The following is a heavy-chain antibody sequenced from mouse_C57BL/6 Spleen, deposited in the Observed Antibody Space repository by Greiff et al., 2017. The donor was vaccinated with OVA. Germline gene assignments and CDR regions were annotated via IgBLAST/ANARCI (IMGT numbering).Heavy chain of an antibody. V-gene: IGHV1-81*01. CDR3: ARSEGNYDAMDY. CDR1: GYTFTSYG. CDR2: IYPRSGNT. Sequence: VQLQESGAELARPGASVKLSCKASGYTFTSYGISWVKQRTGQGLEWIGEIYPRSGNTYYNEKFKGKATLTADKSSSTAYMELRSLTSEDSAVYFCARSEGNYDAMDYWGQGTSVTVSS. D-gene: IGHD2-1*01. J-gene: IGHJ4*01.